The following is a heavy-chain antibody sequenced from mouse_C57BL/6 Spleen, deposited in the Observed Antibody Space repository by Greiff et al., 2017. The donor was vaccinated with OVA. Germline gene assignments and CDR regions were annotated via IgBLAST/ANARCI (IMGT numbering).Heavy chain of an antibody. CDR3: VRGNTTVEDYFDY. CDR1: GFTFSDYG. CDR2: ISSGSSTI. J-gene: IGHJ2*01. D-gene: IGHD1-1*01. V-gene: IGHV5-17*01. Sequence: EVMLVESGGGLVKPGGSLKLSCAASGFTFSDYGMHWVRQAPEKGLEWVAYISSGSSTIYYADTVKGRFTISRDNAKNTLFLQMTNLRSEDTTMYYCVRGNTTVEDYFDYWGQGTTLTVAS.